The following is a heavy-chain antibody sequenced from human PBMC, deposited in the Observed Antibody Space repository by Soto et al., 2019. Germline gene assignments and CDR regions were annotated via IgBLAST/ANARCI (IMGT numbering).Heavy chain of an antibody. D-gene: IGHD4-17*01. CDR2: IYSGGST. Sequence: XVCLRLSCAASGFTFSSNYMSWVRQAPGKGLEWVSVIYSGGSTYYADSVKGRFTISRDNSKNTLYLQMNSLRAEDTAVYYCARDRPEDYGDSRDYCGQGTLVTVSS. J-gene: IGHJ4*02. V-gene: IGHV3-53*01. CDR3: ARDRPEDYGDSRDY. CDR1: GFTFSSNY.